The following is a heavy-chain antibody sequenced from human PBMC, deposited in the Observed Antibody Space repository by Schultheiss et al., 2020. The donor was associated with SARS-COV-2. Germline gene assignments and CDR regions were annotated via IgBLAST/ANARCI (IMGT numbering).Heavy chain of an antibody. CDR1: GGSISSGGYY. D-gene: IGHD1-26*01. V-gene: IGHV4-31*01. CDR3: ARHGSGSYYYYYYMDV. J-gene: IGHJ6*03. CDR2: IYYSGST. Sequence: SETLSLTCTVSGGSISSGGYYWSWIRQHPGKGLEWIGYIYYSGSTYYNPSLKSLVTISVDTSKNQFSLKLSSVTAADTAVYYCARHGSGSYYYYYYMDVWGKGTTVTVSS.